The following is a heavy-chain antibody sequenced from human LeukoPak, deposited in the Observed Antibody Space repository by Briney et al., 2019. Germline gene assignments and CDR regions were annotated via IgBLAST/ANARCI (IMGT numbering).Heavy chain of an antibody. CDR1: GGSISSTNNY. V-gene: IGHV4-39*01. D-gene: IGHD1-26*01. J-gene: IGHJ3*02. Sequence: SETLSLTCTVSGGSISSTNNYWGWIRQPPGKGLEWIGSIYYSGSTYYNPSLKSRVTISVDTSQNQFSLKLSSVTAADTAVYYCGRTPNLGAHAAFDIWGQGTMVTVSS. CDR2: IYYSGST. CDR3: GRTPNLGAHAAFDI.